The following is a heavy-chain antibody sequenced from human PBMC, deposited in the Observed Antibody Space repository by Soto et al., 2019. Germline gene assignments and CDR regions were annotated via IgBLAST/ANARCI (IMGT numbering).Heavy chain of an antibody. V-gene: IGHV3-15*01. CDR1: GFTFSNAW. D-gene: IGHD5-18*01. J-gene: IGHJ4*02. CDR3: TASGYSYGSYFDY. Sequence: GGSLRLSCAASGFTFSNAWMSWVRQAPGKGLEWVGRIKSKTDGGTTDYAAPVKGRFTIPRDDSKNTLYLQMNSLKTEDTAVYYCTASGYSYGSYFDYWGQGTLVTVSS. CDR2: IKSKTDGGTT.